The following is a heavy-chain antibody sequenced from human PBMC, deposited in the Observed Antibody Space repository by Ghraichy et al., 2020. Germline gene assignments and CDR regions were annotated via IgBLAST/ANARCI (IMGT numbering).Heavy chain of an antibody. CDR2: IIPIFGTA. Sequence: SVKVSCKASGGTFSSYAISWVRQAPGQGLEWMGGIIPIFGTANYAQKFQGRVTITADESTSTAYMELSSLRSEDTAVYYCAGGVVPAAIGPHDYYYYGMDVWGQGTTVTVSS. V-gene: IGHV1-69*13. J-gene: IGHJ6*02. CDR1: GGTFSSYA. CDR3: AGGVVPAAIGPHDYYYYGMDV. D-gene: IGHD2-2*02.